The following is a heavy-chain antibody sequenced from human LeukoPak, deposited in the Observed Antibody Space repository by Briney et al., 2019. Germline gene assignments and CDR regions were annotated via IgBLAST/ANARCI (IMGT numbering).Heavy chain of an antibody. CDR3: AKDWNYYDSSGYYPDY. V-gene: IGHV3-33*06. CDR2: IWYDGSNK. D-gene: IGHD3-22*01. Sequence: GGSLRLSCAASGFTFSRYAMSWVRQAPSKGLEWVAVIWYDGSNKYYADSVKGRFTISRDNSKNTLYLQMNSLRAEDTAVYYCAKDWNYYDSSGYYPDYWGQGTLVTVSS. CDR1: GFTFSRYA. J-gene: IGHJ4*02.